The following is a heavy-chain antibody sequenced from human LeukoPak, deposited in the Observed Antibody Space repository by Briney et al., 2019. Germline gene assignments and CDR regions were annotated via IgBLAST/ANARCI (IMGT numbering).Heavy chain of an antibody. D-gene: IGHD6-13*01. CDR3: ARTTEAHSWRTRYYDYYMDV. CDR1: GGSISSGSYY. Sequence: PSETLSLTCTVPGGSISSGSYYWSWIRRPADKGLEWIVRIYPSGSTNYNPPLKSRVTISVDTSKNKFSLKLSSVTAADTAVYYCARTTEAHSWRTRYYDYYMDVWGKGTTVTVSS. CDR2: IYPSGST. J-gene: IGHJ6*03. V-gene: IGHV4-61*02.